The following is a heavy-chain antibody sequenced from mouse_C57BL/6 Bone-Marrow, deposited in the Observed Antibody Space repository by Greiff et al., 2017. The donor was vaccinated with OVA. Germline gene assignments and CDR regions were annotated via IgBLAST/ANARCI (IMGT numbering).Heavy chain of an antibody. D-gene: IGHD2-5*01. CDR2: IDPENGDT. CDR1: GFNIKDDY. CDR3: TTGYSNYADYFDY. J-gene: IGHJ2*01. Sequence: VHVKQSGAELVRPGASVKLSCTASGFNIKDDYMHWVKQRPEQGLEWIGWIDPENGDTEYASKFQGKATITADTSSNTAYLQLSSLTSEDTAVYYCTTGYSNYADYFDYWGQGTTLTVSS. V-gene: IGHV14-4*01.